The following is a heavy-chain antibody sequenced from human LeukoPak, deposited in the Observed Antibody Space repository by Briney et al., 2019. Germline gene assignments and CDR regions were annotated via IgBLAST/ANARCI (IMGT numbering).Heavy chain of an antibody. J-gene: IGHJ4*02. D-gene: IGHD3-3*01. CDR1: GYTVTSYD. V-gene: IGHV1-8*03. CDR3: AREYYDFWSGYYQGALDY. Sequence: ASVTLSCKASGYTVTSYDINWVRQVTGQGLEWMGCRNRKSGNTRYAQKFQRRVTITRNTSISTAYMEVSTLRYEDTAVYYCAREYYDFWSGYYQGALDYWGQGTLVTVSS. CDR2: RNRKSGNT.